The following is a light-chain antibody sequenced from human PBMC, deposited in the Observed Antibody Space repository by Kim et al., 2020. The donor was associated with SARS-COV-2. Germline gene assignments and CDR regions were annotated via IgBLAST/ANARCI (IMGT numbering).Light chain of an antibody. Sequence: SYELTQPPSVSVAPGLTARITCGGNNIGSKSVHWYQQKPGQAPVLVIYYDRDRPSGIPERFSGSNSGNTATLTISRVEAGDEADYYCQVWDSGTNHHVFGTGTKCTVL. J-gene: IGLJ1*01. V-gene: IGLV3-21*04. CDR3: QVWDSGTNHHV. CDR2: YDR. CDR1: NIGSKS.